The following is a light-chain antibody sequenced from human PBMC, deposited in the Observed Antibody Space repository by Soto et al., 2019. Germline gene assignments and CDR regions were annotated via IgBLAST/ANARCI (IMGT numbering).Light chain of an antibody. J-gene: IGKJ3*01. CDR1: QSVSRN. V-gene: IGKV3-11*01. CDR2: DAS. CDR3: QQRSNWAT. Sequence: EIVLTQSPATLSVSPGERATLSCRDSQSVSRNLAWYQQKPGQAPRLLIYDASNRATGIPARFSGSGSVTDFTLTISSLEPEDFAVYYCQQRSNWATFGPGTKVDIK.